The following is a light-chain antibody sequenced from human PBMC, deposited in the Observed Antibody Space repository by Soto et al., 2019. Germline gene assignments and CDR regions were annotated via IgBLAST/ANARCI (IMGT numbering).Light chain of an antibody. Sequence: IQTTPSPSTVSASVRDRVTITFRASQGMRNDLGLYQQKPGKAPKLLIYAASSLQSGVPSRFSGSGSGTDFTLTISSLQPGDFATYYCLQDYNYPWTFGQGTKVDIK. CDR1: QGMRND. CDR3: LQDYNYPWT. V-gene: IGKV1-6*01. J-gene: IGKJ1*01. CDR2: AAS.